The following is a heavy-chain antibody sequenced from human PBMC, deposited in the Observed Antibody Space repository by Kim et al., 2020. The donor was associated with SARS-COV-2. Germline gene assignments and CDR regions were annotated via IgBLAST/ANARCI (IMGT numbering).Heavy chain of an antibody. CDR2: IWFDGSNE. Sequence: GGSLRLSCVASGFTFSSYGMHWVRQAPGEGLEWVAIIWFDGSNEIHADSVKGRFTISRDNSKSTLYLQMNNLRAEDTAVYYCARDGPGHYFDPWGQGTLVTVSS. CDR3: ARDGPGHYFDP. V-gene: IGHV3-33*08. J-gene: IGHJ4*02. CDR1: GFTFSSYG.